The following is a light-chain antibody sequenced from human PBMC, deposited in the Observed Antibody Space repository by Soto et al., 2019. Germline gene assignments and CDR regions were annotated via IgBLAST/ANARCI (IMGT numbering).Light chain of an antibody. J-gene: IGKJ1*01. Sequence: EMVMTQSPATLSVSPGERATLSCRASQSVSSNLAWYQQKAGQAPRLLIYGASTRDTGIPARFSGSGSGTEFTLTISSLQSEDFAVYYCQQYNNWPWTCGQGTKVEIK. CDR1: QSVSSN. CDR3: QQYNNWPWT. V-gene: IGKV3-15*01. CDR2: GAS.